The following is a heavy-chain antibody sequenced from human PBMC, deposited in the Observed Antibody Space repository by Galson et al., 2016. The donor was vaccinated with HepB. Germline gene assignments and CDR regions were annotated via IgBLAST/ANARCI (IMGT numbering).Heavy chain of an antibody. J-gene: IGHJ4*02. V-gene: IGHV3-7*01. D-gene: IGHD6-6*01. CDR1: GFTFSNYL. CDR3: ARGREYSSLFYFDY. CDR2: IMLDGSEV. Sequence: SLRLSCAASGFTFSNYLMSWVRQSPGKGLELVANIMLDGSEVYYVDSVKGRFTISRDNARNFLYLQMNSLGAEDTAVYYCARGREYSSLFYFDYWGQGTLVTVSS.